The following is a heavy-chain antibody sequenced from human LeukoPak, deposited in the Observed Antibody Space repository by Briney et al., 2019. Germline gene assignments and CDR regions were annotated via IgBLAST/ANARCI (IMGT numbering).Heavy chain of an antibody. Sequence: PGGAVRLSGADSGFTVRSNSMRWLHQAPEKGLEWVSIIYSGGSTQYSDSVKGRFTISRDNSKNTLYLQMNSLRAEDTAVYYCARRAGDYSHPYDYWGQGTLVTVSS. CDR2: IYSGGST. V-gene: IGHV3-53*01. D-gene: IGHD3-22*01. CDR1: GFTVRSNS. CDR3: ARRAGDYSHPYDY. J-gene: IGHJ4*02.